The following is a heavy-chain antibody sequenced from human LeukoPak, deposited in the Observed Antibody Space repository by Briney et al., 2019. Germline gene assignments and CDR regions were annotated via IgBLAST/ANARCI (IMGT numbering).Heavy chain of an antibody. D-gene: IGHD2-2*01. CDR1: GFTFSSYG. CDR2: IWYDGSNK. CDR3: AKDAGYCSSITCDLDY. J-gene: IGHJ4*02. Sequence: PGGSLRLSCAASGFTFSSYGMHWVRQAPGKGLEGVAVIWYDGSNKYYADSVKGRFTISRDNSKNTLSLQMSSLRAEDTAVYFCAKDAGYCSSITCDLDYWGQGTLVTVSS. V-gene: IGHV3-33*06.